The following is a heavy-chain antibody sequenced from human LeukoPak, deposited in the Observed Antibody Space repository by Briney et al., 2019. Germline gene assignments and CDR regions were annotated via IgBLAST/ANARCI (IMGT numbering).Heavy chain of an antibody. CDR2: ISYDGNNK. D-gene: IGHD2-2*01. V-gene: IGHV3-30-3*01. CDR1: GFTFSTCA. J-gene: IGHJ4*02. CDR3: ARCIGSGYSTSCPLDY. Sequence: GGSLRLSCAASGFTFSTCAMHWVRQPPVKGLEWVAVISYDGNNKYSADSVKGRFTISRDNSKNTLYLQMNSLRDEDTAVYYCARCIGSGYSTSCPLDYWGQGTLVTVSS.